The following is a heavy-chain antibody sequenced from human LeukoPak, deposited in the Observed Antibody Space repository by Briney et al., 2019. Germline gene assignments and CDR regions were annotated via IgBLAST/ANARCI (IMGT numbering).Heavy chain of an antibody. CDR3: ARVPMAGDWFDP. D-gene: IGHD3-10*01. V-gene: IGHV3-15*01. CDR2: IKAKTDGGTT. Sequence: GGSLRLSCAASGFTFSNAWMNWVRQAPGKGLDWVGRIKAKTDGGTTDYAAPVKGRFTISRDNSKNTLYLQMNSLRAEDTAVYYCARVPMAGDWFDPWGQETLVTVSS. J-gene: IGHJ5*02. CDR1: GFTFSNAW.